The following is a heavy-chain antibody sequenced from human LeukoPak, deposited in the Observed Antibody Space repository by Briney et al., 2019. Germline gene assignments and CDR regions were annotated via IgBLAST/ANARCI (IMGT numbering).Heavy chain of an antibody. CDR3: AKDSDGRGYSGYDPDY. CDR1: GFTFDDYA. D-gene: IGHD5-12*01. V-gene: IGHV3-23*01. J-gene: IGHJ4*02. Sequence: GGSLRLSCAASGFTFDDYAMSWVRQAPGKGLEWVSAISGSGGSTYYADSVKGRFTISRDNSKNTLYLQMNSLRAEDTAVYYCAKDSDGRGYSGYDPDYWGQGTLVTVSS. CDR2: ISGSGGST.